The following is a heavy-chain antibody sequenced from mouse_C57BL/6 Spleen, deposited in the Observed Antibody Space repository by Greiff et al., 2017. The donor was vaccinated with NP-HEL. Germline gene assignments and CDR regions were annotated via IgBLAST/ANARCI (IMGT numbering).Heavy chain of an antibody. CDR1: GYAFTNYL. CDR3: ARGGVYYDYENWYFDV. J-gene: IGHJ1*03. CDR2: INPGSGGT. D-gene: IGHD2-4*01. V-gene: IGHV1-54*01. Sequence: QVHVKQSGAELVRPGTSVKVSCKASGYAFTNYLIEWVKQRPGQGLEWIGVINPGSGGTNYNEKFKGKATLTADKSSSTAYMQLSSLTSEDSAVYFCARGGVYYDYENWYFDVWGTGTTVTVSS.